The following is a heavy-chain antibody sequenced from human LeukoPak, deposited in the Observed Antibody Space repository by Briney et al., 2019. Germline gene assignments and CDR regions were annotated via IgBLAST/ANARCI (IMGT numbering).Heavy chain of an antibody. CDR1: GLTVSSNY. CDR2: IYSGGNT. Sequence: GGSLRLSCAASGLTVSSNYMTWVRQAPRKGLEWVSIIYSGGNTYYADSVKGRFAISRDNAKNSLYLQMNSLRAEDTAVYYCARAFSNYDPDQNHYYYYYMDVWGKGTTVTVSS. J-gene: IGHJ6*03. D-gene: IGHD4-11*01. V-gene: IGHV3-66*01. CDR3: ARAFSNYDPDQNHYYYYYMDV.